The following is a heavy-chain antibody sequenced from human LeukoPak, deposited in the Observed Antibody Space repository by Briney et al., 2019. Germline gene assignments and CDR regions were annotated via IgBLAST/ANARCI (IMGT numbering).Heavy chain of an antibody. CDR2: INPNSGGT. CDR3: ARSSSSRDSDFDY. Sequence: ASVKVSCKASRYTFTAYYMQWVRQAPGQGLGRMGWINPNSGGTNYAQKFQGRVTMTRDTSISTVYMELSSLKSDDTAVYYCARSSSSRDSDFDYWGQGTLVTVSS. J-gene: IGHJ4*02. CDR1: RYTFTAYY. V-gene: IGHV1-2*02. D-gene: IGHD6-19*01.